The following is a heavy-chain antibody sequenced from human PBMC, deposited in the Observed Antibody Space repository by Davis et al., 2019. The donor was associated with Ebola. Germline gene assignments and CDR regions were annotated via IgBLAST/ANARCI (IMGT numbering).Heavy chain of an antibody. Sequence: MPSETLSLTCTVSGGSVSSGGYYWSWFRHHPGEGLEWIGYIYYSGSTYYNPSLERRVTISLDTSKNQFSLKLSSVTAADTAVYYCARASSYYDILTGYFQDYYGMDVWGQGTTVTVSS. CDR2: IYYSGST. D-gene: IGHD3-9*01. V-gene: IGHV4-31*03. CDR3: ARASSYYDILTGYFQDYYGMDV. CDR1: GGSVSSGGYY. J-gene: IGHJ6*02.